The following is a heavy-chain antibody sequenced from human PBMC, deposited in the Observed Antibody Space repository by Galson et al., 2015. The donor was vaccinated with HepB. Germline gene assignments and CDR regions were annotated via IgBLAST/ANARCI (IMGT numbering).Heavy chain of an antibody. Sequence: SLRLSCAASGFTFSGSAMHWVRQASGKGLEWVGRISNKDNSYATAYAASVKGRFTISRDDSKNTAYLQMNSLKTEDTAVYYCTRWEPPTTSDYWGQGTLVTVSS. CDR1: GFTFSGSA. J-gene: IGHJ4*02. V-gene: IGHV3-73*01. CDR2: ISNKDNSYAT. CDR3: TRWEPPTTSDY. D-gene: IGHD1-14*01.